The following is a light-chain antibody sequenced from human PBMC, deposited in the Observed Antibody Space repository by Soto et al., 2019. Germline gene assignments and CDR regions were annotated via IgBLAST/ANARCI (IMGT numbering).Light chain of an antibody. V-gene: IGKV3-20*01. CDR3: QQYGSSPWT. CDR1: QSVSSSY. CDR2: AAT. J-gene: IGKJ1*01. Sequence: EIVLTQSPGTLSLSPGDGASLSCRASQSVSSSYLAWYQQKPGQSPRLLIYAATSRATGIPDRFSGSASGTDFTLTISRLEPDDFAVYYCQQYGSSPWTFGQGTKVKIK.